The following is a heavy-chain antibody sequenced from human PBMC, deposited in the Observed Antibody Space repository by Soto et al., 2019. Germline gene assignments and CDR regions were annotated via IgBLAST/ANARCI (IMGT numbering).Heavy chain of an antibody. Sequence: QVQLQESGPGLVKPSQTLSLTCTVSGGSISSGGYYWSWIRQNPGKGLEWIGYIYYSGTTNYNLSLKSRLTISVDTSKNQFSLKLNSMTAADTAVYYCARDESATDAFDIWGQGTMVTGSS. J-gene: IGHJ3*02. D-gene: IGHD5-12*01. CDR2: IYYSGTT. CDR3: ARDESATDAFDI. V-gene: IGHV4-31*03. CDR1: GGSISSGGYY.